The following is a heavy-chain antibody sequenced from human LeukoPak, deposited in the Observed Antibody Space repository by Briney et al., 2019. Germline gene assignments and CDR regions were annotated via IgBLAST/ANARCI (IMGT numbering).Heavy chain of an antibody. CDR1: GFTFSSYS. J-gene: IGHJ4*02. Sequence: GGSLRLSCAASGFTFSSYSMNWVRQAPGKGLEWVSSISSSSSYIYYADSVKGRFTISRDNAKNSLYLQMNSLRAEDTAVYYCGRDLPTVTSIDYWGQGTLVTVSS. V-gene: IGHV3-21*06. CDR2: ISSSSSYI. D-gene: IGHD4-17*01. CDR3: GRDLPTVTSIDY.